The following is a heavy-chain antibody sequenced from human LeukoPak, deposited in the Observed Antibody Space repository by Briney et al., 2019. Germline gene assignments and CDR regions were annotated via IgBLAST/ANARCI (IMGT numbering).Heavy chain of an antibody. CDR3: ARYGGGHWAFDI. Sequence: VGSLRLSCAASGFTFSSYSMNWVRQAPGKGLEWVSSISSSSSYIYYADSVKGRFTISRDNAKNSLYLQMNSLRAEDTAVYYCARYGGGHWAFDIWGQGTMVSVSS. J-gene: IGHJ3*02. V-gene: IGHV3-21*01. CDR2: ISSSSSYI. D-gene: IGHD3-10*01. CDR1: GFTFSSYS.